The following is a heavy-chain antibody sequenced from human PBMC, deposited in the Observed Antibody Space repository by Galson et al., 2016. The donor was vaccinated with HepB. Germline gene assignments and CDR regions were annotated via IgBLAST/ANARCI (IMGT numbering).Heavy chain of an antibody. V-gene: IGHV3-33*01. CDR1: GFTFSSYG. Sequence: SLRLSCAASGFTFSSYGMHWVRQAPGKGLEWVAVIWYDGLTKYYADSVKGRFTISRDNSKNTLYLQMNSLRAEDTAVYFCAGDLLELGLLENYWGQGTLVTVSS. CDR2: IWYDGLTK. D-gene: IGHD1-1*01. CDR3: AGDLLELGLLENY. J-gene: IGHJ4*02.